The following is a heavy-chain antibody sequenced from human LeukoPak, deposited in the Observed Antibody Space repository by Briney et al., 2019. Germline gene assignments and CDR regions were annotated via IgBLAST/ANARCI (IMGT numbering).Heavy chain of an antibody. J-gene: IGHJ3*02. V-gene: IGHV1-69*13. Sequence: SVKVSCTASGGTFSSYAISWVRQAPGQGLEWMGGIIPIFGTANYAQKFQGRVTITADESTSTAYMELSSLRSEDTAVYYCARADSSGYYYGAQYDAFDIWGQGTMVTVSS. D-gene: IGHD3-22*01. CDR1: GGTFSSYA. CDR2: IIPIFGTA. CDR3: ARADSSGYYYGAQYDAFDI.